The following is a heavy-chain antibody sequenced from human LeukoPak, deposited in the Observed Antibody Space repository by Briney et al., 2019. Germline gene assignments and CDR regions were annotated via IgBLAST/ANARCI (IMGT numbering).Heavy chain of an antibody. D-gene: IGHD5-18*01. CDR3: ARGYTYGHGAMFDY. CDR1: GGSISSDSY. V-gene: IGHV4-61*02. Sequence: SETLSLTCTVSGGSISSDSYWTWIRQPAGKGLEWIGRVYKSGTTDFNPSLKSRVSISLDTSQNQFYLKLSSVTAADTALYYCARGYTYGHGAMFDYWGQGILVNVS. CDR2: VYKSGTT. J-gene: IGHJ4*02.